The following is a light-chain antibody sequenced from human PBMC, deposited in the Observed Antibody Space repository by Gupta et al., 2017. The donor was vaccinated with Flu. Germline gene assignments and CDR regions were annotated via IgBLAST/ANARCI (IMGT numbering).Light chain of an antibody. J-gene: IGKJ2*01. CDR1: QSISSY. V-gene: IGKV1-39*01. Sequence: PSSLSASVGDRVTIACRASQSISSYLNWYQQKPGKAPNLLIYSASNLQSGVPSRFSGSGSGTDFTLTISRLQPEDFATYYCQQRNDLPYTFGQGTKLEIK. CDR2: SAS. CDR3: QQRNDLPYT.